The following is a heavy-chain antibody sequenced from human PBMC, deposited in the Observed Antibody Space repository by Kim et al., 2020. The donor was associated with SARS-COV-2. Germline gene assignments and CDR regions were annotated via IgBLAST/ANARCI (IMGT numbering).Heavy chain of an antibody. CDR2: ISYDGSNK. V-gene: IGHV3-30*18. J-gene: IGHJ4*02. CDR3: AKVWQQQLGD. CDR1: GFTFSSYG. Sequence: GGSLRLSCAASGFTFSSYGMHWVRQAPGKGLEWVAVISYDGSNKYYADSVKGRFTISRDNSKNTLYLQMNSLRAEDTAVYYCAKVWQQQLGDWGQGTLVTVSS. D-gene: IGHD6-13*01.